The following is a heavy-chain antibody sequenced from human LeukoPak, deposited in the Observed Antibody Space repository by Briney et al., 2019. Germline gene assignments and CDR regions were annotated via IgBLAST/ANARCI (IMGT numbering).Heavy chain of an antibody. CDR3: ARPYYGDYYWYFDL. CDR1: GGSFGGYY. CDR2: INHSGST. V-gene: IGHV4-34*01. J-gene: IGHJ2*01. Sequence: SETLPLTCAVYGGSFGGYYWSWIRQPPGKGLEWIGEINHSGSTNYNPSLKSRVTISVDTSKNQFSLKLSSVTAADTAVYYCARPYYGDYYWYFDLWGRGTLVTVSS. D-gene: IGHD4-17*01.